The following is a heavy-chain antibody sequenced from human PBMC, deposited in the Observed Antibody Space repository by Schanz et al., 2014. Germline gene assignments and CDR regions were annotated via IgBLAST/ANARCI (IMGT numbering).Heavy chain of an antibody. CDR2: IYSGGST. Sequence: EVQLVESGGGFEQPGGSLRLSCAASGFTVSSNYMSWVRQAPGKGLEWVAVIYSGGSTFYTDSVKGRFTISRDNSKNTLYLQMNSLRAEDTAVYYCARDRQQLVGRIGYYYGMDVWGQGTTVTVSS. CDR1: GFTVSSNY. CDR3: ARDRQQLVGRIGYYYGMDV. V-gene: IGHV3-66*01. D-gene: IGHD6-13*01. J-gene: IGHJ6*02.